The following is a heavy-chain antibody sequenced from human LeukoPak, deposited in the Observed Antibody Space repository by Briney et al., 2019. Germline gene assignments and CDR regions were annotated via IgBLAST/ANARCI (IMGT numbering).Heavy chain of an antibody. V-gene: IGHV3-48*02. CDR3: ARSRGNDY. CDR2: ISSSSSTI. J-gene: IGHJ4*02. Sequence: PGGSLRLSCAASGFTFSTYTMNWVRQAPGKGLEWVSYISSSSSTIKYADSVKGRFTISRDNAKNLLYLQMNSLRDEDTAVYYCARSRGNDYWGQGTLVTVSS. CDR1: GFTFSTYT.